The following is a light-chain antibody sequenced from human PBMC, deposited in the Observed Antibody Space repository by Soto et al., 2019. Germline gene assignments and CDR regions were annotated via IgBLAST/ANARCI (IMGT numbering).Light chain of an antibody. CDR2: GAS. CDR3: QQYNSWLWT. CDR1: PSVSSK. V-gene: IGKV3-15*01. Sequence: IVLTQSPGTLSVSPGERATLSCRASPSVSSKLAWYQQKPGQAPRLLIYGASTRATGIPARFSGSGSGTEFTLIISSLKSEDSAVYYCQQYNSWLWTFGQGTKVDIK. J-gene: IGKJ1*01.